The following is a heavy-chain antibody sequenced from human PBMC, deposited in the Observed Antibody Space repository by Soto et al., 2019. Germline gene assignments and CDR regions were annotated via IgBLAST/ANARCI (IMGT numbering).Heavy chain of an antibody. V-gene: IGHV3-30-3*01. Sequence: QVQLVESGGGVVQPGRSLRLSCAASGFTFSSYAMHWVRQAPGKGLEWVAVISYDGSNKYYADSVKGRFTISRDNSKNTLYLQKNSLRAEDTAVYYCARNRHGIAAGFYYYYGMDVWGQGTTVTVSS. CDR2: ISYDGSNK. J-gene: IGHJ6*02. D-gene: IGHD6-13*01. CDR1: GFTFSSYA. CDR3: ARNRHGIAAGFYYYYGMDV.